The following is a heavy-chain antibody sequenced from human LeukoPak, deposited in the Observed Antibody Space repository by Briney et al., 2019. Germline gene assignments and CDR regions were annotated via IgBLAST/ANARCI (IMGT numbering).Heavy chain of an antibody. J-gene: IGHJ4*02. V-gene: IGHV4-30-2*01. D-gene: IGHD3-16*01. CDR2: IYYSGST. Sequence: SQTLSLTCAVSGGSISSGGYSWSWIRQPPGKGLEWIGYIYYSGSTYYNPSLKSRVTISVDTSKNQFSLKLSSVTAADTAVYYCARDTYYGGASDYWGQGTLVTVSS. CDR3: ARDTYYGGASDY. CDR1: GGSISSGGYS.